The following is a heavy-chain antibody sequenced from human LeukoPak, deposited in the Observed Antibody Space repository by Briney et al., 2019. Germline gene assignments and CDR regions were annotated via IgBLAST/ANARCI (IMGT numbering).Heavy chain of an antibody. D-gene: IGHD5-24*01. CDR3: ARGDGYHRALDY. J-gene: IGHJ4*02. CDR1: GYSISSGYY. CDR2: IYYSGST. Sequence: SETLSLTCAVSGYSISSGYYWSWIRQPPGKGLEWIGYIYYSGSTNYNPSLKSRVTISVDTSKNQFSLKLSSVTAADTAVYYCARGDGYHRALDYWGQGTLVTVSS. V-gene: IGHV4-61*01.